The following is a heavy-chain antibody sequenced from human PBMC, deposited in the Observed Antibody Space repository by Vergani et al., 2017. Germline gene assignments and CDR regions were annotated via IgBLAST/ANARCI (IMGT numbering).Heavy chain of an antibody. CDR2: INHSGST. J-gene: IGHJ6*03. D-gene: IGHD1-26*01. CDR3: AGIVGATRNYYYYMDV. V-gene: IGHV4-34*01. CDR1: GGSFSGYY. Sequence: QVQLQQWGAGLLKPSETLSLTCAVYGGSFSGYYWSWIRQPPGKGLEWIGEINHSGSTNYNPSLKSRVTISVDTSKNQFSLKLSSVTAVDTAVYYCAGIVGATRNYYYYMDVWGKGTTVTVSS.